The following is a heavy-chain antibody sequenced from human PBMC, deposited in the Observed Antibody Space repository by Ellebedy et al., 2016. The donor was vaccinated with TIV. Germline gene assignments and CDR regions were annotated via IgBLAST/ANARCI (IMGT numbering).Heavy chain of an antibody. CDR3: AKDKVFGDSRWEIDV. J-gene: IGHJ6*02. CDR1: GFTFSSYA. D-gene: IGHD4-17*01. V-gene: IGHV3-23*01. Sequence: GESLKISCAASGFTFSSYAMSWVRQAPGKGLEWVSTISNTGSRTYYADSVEGRFIISRDNSKKTLYLQMNSLRAEDKAVYYCAKDKVFGDSRWEIDVWGQGITVTVSS. CDR2: ISNTGSRT.